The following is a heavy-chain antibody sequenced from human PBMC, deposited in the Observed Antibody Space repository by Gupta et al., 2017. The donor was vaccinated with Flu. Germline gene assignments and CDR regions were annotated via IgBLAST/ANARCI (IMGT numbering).Heavy chain of an antibody. V-gene: IGHV3-15*01. CDR2: IKSPFDGGST. CDR3: ARIAAAGTGNYMDV. Sequence: SLRLSCAASGFTFMNAWMTWVRQAPGKGLQWIGRIKSPFDGGSTDYASPVKGRFTISRDDSKNTVYLQMNGLRTEDTALYYCARIAAAGTGNYMDVWGKGTTVTVSS. D-gene: IGHD6-25*01. CDR1: GFTFMNAW. J-gene: IGHJ6*03.